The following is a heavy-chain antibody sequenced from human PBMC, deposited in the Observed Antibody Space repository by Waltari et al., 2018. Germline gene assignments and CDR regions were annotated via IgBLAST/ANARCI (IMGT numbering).Heavy chain of an antibody. Sequence: EVLLVESGGGLVQPGGSLRLSCVVSGFPLSTDNMNWVRQAPGKGLEWVSYISSGGGTIYYADSVKGRFTISRDNARNSLYLQMNNLRAEDTAVYYCATRGGISNWGLDYWGQGTLVTVSS. V-gene: IGHV3-48*04. D-gene: IGHD7-27*01. CDR1: GFPLSTDN. J-gene: IGHJ4*02. CDR3: ATRGGISNWGLDY. CDR2: ISSGGGTI.